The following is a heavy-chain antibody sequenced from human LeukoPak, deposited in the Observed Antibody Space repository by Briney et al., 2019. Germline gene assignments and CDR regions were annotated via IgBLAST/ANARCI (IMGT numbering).Heavy chain of an antibody. Sequence: SETLSLTCTVSGGSLTNYFWGWIRLTPGKGLEWIGSISYNEGSNYNRFLKNRVTISVDISENQFSPKLNSVTAADTAVYSCARGGSGTYYNWAGWFDPWGQGTLVTVSS. V-gene: IGHV4-59*01. CDR2: ISYNEGS. CDR3: ARGGSGTYYNWAGWFDP. D-gene: IGHD3-10*01. J-gene: IGHJ5*02. CDR1: GGSLTNYF.